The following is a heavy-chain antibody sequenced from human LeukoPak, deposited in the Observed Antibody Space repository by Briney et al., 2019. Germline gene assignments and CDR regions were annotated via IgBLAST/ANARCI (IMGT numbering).Heavy chain of an antibody. CDR2: ISIHGGDT. CDR1: GFTFSSYA. D-gene: IGHD3-22*01. V-gene: IGHV3-64*01. Sequence: PGGSLRLSCAASGFTFSSYAMHWDRQAPGKGLEYVSAISIHGGDTYYANSVKGRFTISRDNSKNTLYLQMGSLRAEDMAVYYCARVLRDASGYYDYWGQGTLVTVSS. J-gene: IGHJ4*02. CDR3: ARVLRDASGYYDY.